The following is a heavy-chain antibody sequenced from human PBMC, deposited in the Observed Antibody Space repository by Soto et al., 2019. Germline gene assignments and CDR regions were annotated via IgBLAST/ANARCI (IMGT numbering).Heavy chain of an antibody. J-gene: IGHJ6*02. V-gene: IGHV4-34*01. Sequence: SETLSLTCAVYGGSFSGYYWSWIRQPPGKGLEWIGEINHSGSTNYNPSLKSRVTISVDTSKNQFSLKLSSVTAADTAVYYCARRNSSGWPNYYYYGMDVWGQGTTVTVSS. CDR2: INHSGST. CDR1: GGSFSGYY. D-gene: IGHD6-19*01. CDR3: ARRNSSGWPNYYYYGMDV.